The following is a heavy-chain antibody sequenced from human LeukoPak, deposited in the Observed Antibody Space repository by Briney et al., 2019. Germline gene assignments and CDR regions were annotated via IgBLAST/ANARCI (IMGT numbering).Heavy chain of an antibody. D-gene: IGHD2-21*02. Sequence: GGSLRLSCAASGFTFSSYAMSWVRQAPGKGLEWVSSITGSSASTYYADSVKGRFTISRDNSKNTLYLQMNSLRAEDTAVYYCAKEPRHCGGDCFSLLDYWGQGTLVTVSS. CDR2: ITGSSAST. J-gene: IGHJ4*02. V-gene: IGHV3-23*01. CDR3: AKEPRHCGGDCFSLLDY. CDR1: GFTFSSYA.